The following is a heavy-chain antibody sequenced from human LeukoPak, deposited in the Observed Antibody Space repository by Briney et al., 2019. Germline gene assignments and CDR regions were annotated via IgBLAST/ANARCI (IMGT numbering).Heavy chain of an antibody. CDR1: GFTFSSYA. J-gene: IGHJ5*02. V-gene: IGHV3-30*04. CDR2: ISYDGSNK. D-gene: IGHD2-15*01. CDR3: ARAVRYCSGGSCYEWFDP. Sequence: GRSLRLSCAASGFTFSSYAMHWVRQAPGKGLEWVAVISYDGSNKYYADSVKGRFTISRDNSKNTLYLQMNSLRAEDTAVYYCARAVRYCSGGSCYEWFDPWGQGTLVTVSS.